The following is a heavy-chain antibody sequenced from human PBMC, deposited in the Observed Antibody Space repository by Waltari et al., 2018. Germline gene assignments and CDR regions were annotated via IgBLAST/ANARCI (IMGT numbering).Heavy chain of an antibody. J-gene: IGHJ4*02. CDR3: APNLIAAAGEGGFDY. CDR2: INPNSGGT. Sequence: QVQLVQSGAEVKKPGASVKVSCKASGYTFTGYYMHWVRQPPGQGLEWMGWINPNSGGTNYAQKFQGRVTMTRDTCISTAYMELSRLRSDDTAVYYCAPNLIAAAGEGGFDYWGQGTLVTVSS. D-gene: IGHD6-13*01. V-gene: IGHV1-2*02. CDR1: GYTFTGYY.